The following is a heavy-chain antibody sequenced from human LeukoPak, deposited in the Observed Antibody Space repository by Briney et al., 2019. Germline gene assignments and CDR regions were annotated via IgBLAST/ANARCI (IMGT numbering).Heavy chain of an antibody. V-gene: IGHV4-34*01. D-gene: IGHD3-22*01. CDR3: ASEGGDGYGYFDY. CDR1: GGSFSGYY. Sequence: SETLSLTCAVYGGSFSGYYWSWIRQPPGKGLEWIGEINHSGSTNYNPSLKSRVTISVDTSKNQFSLKLSSVTAADTAVYYCASEGGDGYGYFDYWGQGTLVTVSS. J-gene: IGHJ4*02. CDR2: INHSGST.